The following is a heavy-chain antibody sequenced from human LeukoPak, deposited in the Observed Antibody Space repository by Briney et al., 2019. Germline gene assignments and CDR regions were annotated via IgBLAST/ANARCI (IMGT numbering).Heavy chain of an antibody. V-gene: IGHV1-2*06. CDR3: AREKESVAGRELDY. CDR2: INPNSGGT. CDR1: GYTFTGYY. Sequence: ASVKVSCKASGYTFTGYYIHWVRQAPGQGLQWMGRINPNSGGTNYAQNFRGRVTMSRDTSISTAYMELSSLRSDDTAVYYCAREKESVAGRELDYWGQGTLVTVSS. J-gene: IGHJ4*02. D-gene: IGHD6-19*01.